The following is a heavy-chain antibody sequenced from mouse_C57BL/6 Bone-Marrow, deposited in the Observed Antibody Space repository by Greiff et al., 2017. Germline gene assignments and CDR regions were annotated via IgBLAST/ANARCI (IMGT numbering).Heavy chain of an antibody. Sequence: QVQLQQSGPELVKPGASVKISCKASGYAFSSSWMNWVKQRPGKGLEWIGRIYPGDGDTNYNGKFKGKATLTADKSSSTAYMQLSSLTSEDSAVYFCADDWGGYFDYWGQGTTLTVSS. CDR1: GYAFSSSW. CDR3: ADDWGGYFDY. V-gene: IGHV1-82*01. J-gene: IGHJ2*01. CDR2: IYPGDGDT. D-gene: IGHD2-4*01.